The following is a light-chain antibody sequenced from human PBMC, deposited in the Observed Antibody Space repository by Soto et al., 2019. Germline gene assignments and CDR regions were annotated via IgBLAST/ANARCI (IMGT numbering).Light chain of an antibody. CDR3: QQYNSYQWT. V-gene: IGKV1-5*01. Sequence: DIQMTQSPSTLSGSVGDRVTITCRASQTISNWLAWYQQKPGKAPKLLIYDASSLESGVPSRFSGSGSGTEFTLTISSLQPDDFATYYCQQYNSYQWTFGQGTKVDIK. CDR2: DAS. J-gene: IGKJ1*01. CDR1: QTISNW.